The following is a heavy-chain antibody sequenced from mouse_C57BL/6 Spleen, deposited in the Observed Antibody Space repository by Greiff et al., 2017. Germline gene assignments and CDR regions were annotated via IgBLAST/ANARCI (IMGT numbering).Heavy chain of an antibody. Sequence: QVQLQQPGAELVKPGASVKVSCKASGYTFTSYWMHWVKQRPGQGLEWIGRIHPSASDTNYNQKFKGKATLTVDQSSSTAYMQLSSLTSEDSAVYYCAIELNYYAMDYWGQGTSVTVAS. CDR1: GYTFTSYW. CDR2: IHPSASDT. J-gene: IGHJ4*01. CDR3: AIELNYYAMDY. V-gene: IGHV1-74*01.